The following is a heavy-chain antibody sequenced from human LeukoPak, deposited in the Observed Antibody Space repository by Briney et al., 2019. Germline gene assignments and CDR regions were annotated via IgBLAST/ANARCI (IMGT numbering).Heavy chain of an antibody. CDR1: GGSLSSSSYY. J-gene: IGHJ4*02. CDR2: IYYSGST. Sequence: SETLSLTCTVSGGSLSSSSYYWGWIRQHPGKGLEWIGSIYYSGSTYYNPSLKSRVTISVDTSKNQFSLKLSSVTAADTAVYYCARGYCTNAVCSLGPTQAWGQGTLVTVSS. V-gene: IGHV4-39*07. CDR3: ARGYCTNAVCSLGPTQA. D-gene: IGHD2-8*01.